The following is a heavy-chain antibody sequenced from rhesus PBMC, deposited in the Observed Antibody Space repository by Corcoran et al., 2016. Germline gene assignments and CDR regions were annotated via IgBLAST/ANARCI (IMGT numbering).Heavy chain of an antibody. CDR2: IYGHGSSP. CDR3: ARDKDCTSTTCPRGDYGLDS. V-gene: IGHV4-169*02. J-gene: IGHJ6*01. CDR1: GGSIRSSY. D-gene: IGHD2-2*01. Sequence: QLQLQESGPGLVKPSETLSLTCAVSGGSIRSSYWSWIRQAPGKGLEWIGYIYGHGSSPNYNPSLTRRVTLSVDTSKNQLSLKLSSVTAADTAVYYCARDKDCTSTTCPRGDYGLDSWGQGVVVTVSS.